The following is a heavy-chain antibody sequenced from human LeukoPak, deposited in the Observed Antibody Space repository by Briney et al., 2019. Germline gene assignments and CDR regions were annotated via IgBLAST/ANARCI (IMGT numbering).Heavy chain of an antibody. CDR2: MNPNSGNT. J-gene: IGHJ4*02. CDR3: ARRAPRLSKGIAVAGTRLDFDY. V-gene: IGHV1-8*02. Sequence: ASVKVSCKASGGTFSSYAINWVRQATGQGLEWMGWMNPNSGNTGYAQKFQGRVTMTRNTSISTAYMGLSSLRSEDTAVYYCARRAPRLSKGIAVAGTRLDFDYWGQGTLVTVSS. D-gene: IGHD6-19*01. CDR1: GGTFSSYA.